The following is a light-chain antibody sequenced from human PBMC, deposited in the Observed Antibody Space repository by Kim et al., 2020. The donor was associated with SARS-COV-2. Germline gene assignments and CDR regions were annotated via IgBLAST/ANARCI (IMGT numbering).Light chain of an antibody. CDR2: AAS. CDR3: QQLNSFPLT. V-gene: IGKV1-9*01. Sequence: IQLTQSPSSLSASVGDRVTITCRASQDINSHLAWYQQRPGKAPQLLIYAASTLQSGVPSTFSGSGSGTDFTLTISSLQPEDFVSYYCQQLNSFPLTFGGGTKVDIK. CDR1: QDINSH. J-gene: IGKJ4*01.